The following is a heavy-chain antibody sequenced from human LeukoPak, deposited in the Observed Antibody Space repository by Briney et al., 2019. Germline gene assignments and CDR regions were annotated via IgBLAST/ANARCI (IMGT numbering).Heavy chain of an antibody. CDR1: GFSFGTYS. CDR3: ARDRGAATGTISLDY. D-gene: IGHD1-1*01. CDR2: ISSSSSNI. Sequence: PGGSLRLSCAASGFSFGTYSMNWFRQAPGKGLEWVSYISSSSSNIHYADSMKGRFTISRDNAKSSLYLQMNTLRAEDTAVYYCARDRGAATGTISLDYWGQGTLVTVSS. V-gene: IGHV3-21*01. J-gene: IGHJ4*02.